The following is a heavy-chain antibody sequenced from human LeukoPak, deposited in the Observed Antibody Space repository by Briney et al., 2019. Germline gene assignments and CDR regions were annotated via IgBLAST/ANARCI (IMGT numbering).Heavy chain of an antibody. J-gene: IGHJ6*04. V-gene: IGHV3-23*01. CDR3: ATFTWDSRAYYYYGTDV. CDR2: ISGSGVAT. D-gene: IGHD1-26*01. CDR1: GFTLSSYA. Sequence: GGSLRLSCAASGFTLSSYAMSWVRQAPGKVLEWVSGISGSGVATFYADSVKGRFTISRDNSKNTLYLQMDSLRAEDTAVYYCATFTWDSRAYYYYGTDVWGKGTTVTVSS.